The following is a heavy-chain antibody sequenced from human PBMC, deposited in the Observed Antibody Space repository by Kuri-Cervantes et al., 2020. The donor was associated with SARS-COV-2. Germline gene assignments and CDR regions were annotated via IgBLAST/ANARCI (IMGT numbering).Heavy chain of an antibody. J-gene: IGHJ4*02. D-gene: IGHD1-14*01. CDR3: STTWDH. V-gene: IGHV3-48*02. CDR1: GFIFSDYG. CDR2: IDASGKSR. Sequence: GESLKISCVGSGFIFSDYGIHWVRQAPGMGLEWVSHIDASGKSRYYIDSVQGRFTISRDNARNSLYLQMNSLTEEDTAVYYCSTTWDHWGQGTLVTVSS.